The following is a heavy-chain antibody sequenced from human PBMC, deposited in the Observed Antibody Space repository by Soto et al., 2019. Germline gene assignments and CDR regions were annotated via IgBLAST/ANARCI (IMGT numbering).Heavy chain of an antibody. J-gene: IGHJ4*02. CDR2: IGDSGGMP. CDR1: GFTFSNNA. Sequence: EVQLLESGGGLVQPGGSLRLSCAASGFTFSNNAMSWVRQAPGKGLEWVSLIGDSGGMPYYPESVKGRFTISRDTSRNTLYLQMNSLRVEDTAVYYCARWESSDWYLGVWGQGTLVTVSS. D-gene: IGHD6-19*01. V-gene: IGHV3-23*01. CDR3: ARWESSDWYLGV.